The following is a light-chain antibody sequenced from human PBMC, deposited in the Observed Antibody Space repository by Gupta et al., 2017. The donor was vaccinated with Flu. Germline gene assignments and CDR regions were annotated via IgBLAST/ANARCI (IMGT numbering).Light chain of an antibody. CDR3: QQYNNWPQT. CDR2: SAS. Sequence: ILLTQSPATLSVSPGERATLSCRASQSVSSSLAWYQQKPGQAPRLLIYSASTRDTGIPERFSGSGSGTEFTLTISSLQSEDFAVYYCQQYNNWPQTFGQGTKVEIK. J-gene: IGKJ1*01. CDR1: QSVSSS. V-gene: IGKV3-15*01.